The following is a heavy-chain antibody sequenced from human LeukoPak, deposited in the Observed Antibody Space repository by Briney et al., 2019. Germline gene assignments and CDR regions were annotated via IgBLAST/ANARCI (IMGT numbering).Heavy chain of an antibody. D-gene: IGHD3-9*01. J-gene: IGHJ6*04. CDR2: ISGSGGST. V-gene: IGHV3-23*01. CDR3: AKDGNYDILTGYYRNYYYGMDV. Sequence: GGSLRLSCAASGFTFSSYAMSWVRQAPGKGLEWVSAISGSGGSTYYADSVKGRFTISRDNSKNTLYLQMNNLRAEDTAVYYCAKDGNYDILTGYYRNYYYGMDVWGKETTVTVSS. CDR1: GFTFSSYA.